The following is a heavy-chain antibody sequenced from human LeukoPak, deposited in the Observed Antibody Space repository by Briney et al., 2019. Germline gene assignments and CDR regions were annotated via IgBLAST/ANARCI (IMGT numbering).Heavy chain of an antibody. CDR3: ARRKYNGISDHAYFDY. Sequence: SETLSLTCAVSGGSISSDTVFWDWLRQPPGKGLEWIGSIYYSGRTSYNPSLNSRGTISADTSKNQVSLKLSSVTAADTAVYYCARRKYNGISDHAYFDYWGQGTLVTVSS. V-gene: IGHV4-39*01. J-gene: IGHJ4*02. D-gene: IGHD3-22*01. CDR1: GGSISSDTVF. CDR2: IYYSGRT.